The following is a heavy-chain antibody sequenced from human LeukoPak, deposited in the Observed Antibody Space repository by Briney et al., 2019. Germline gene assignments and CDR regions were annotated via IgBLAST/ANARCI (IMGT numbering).Heavy chain of an antibody. V-gene: IGHV3-20*04. Sequence: PGGSLRLSCAASGFTFDDYGMNWVRQAPGKGLEWVSGVNWNGISTGYADSVKGRFTISRDNAKNCLYLQMNSLRAEDTALYYWSGDLEGGSSGPQGYWGQGTLVTVSS. CDR2: VNWNGIST. CDR3: SGDLEGGSSGPQGY. J-gene: IGHJ4*01. D-gene: IGHD6-6*01. CDR1: GFTFDDYG.